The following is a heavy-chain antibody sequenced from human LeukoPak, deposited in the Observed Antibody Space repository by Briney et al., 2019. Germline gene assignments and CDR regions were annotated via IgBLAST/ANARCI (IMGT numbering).Heavy chain of an antibody. V-gene: IGHV4-34*01. Sequence: PSETLSLTCAVYGGSLSSYYWTWVRQPPGKGLEWIGEISHSGGANYSPSLKSRVTISLDTSKNQFSLRLTSVTAADTAVYYCARLTWDLPPGGLYYNYYIDVWDKGATVTVSS. CDR2: ISHSGGA. J-gene: IGHJ6*03. CDR3: ARLTWDLPPGGLYYNYYIDV. D-gene: IGHD1-26*01. CDR1: GGSLSSYY.